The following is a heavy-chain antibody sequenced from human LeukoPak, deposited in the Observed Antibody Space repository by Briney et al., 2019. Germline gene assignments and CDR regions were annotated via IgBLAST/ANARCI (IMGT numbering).Heavy chain of an antibody. CDR1: GGSISSYY. Sequence: KSSETLSLTCTVSGGSISSYYWSWIRQPPGKGLEWIGYIYYSGSTNYNPSLKSRVTISVDTSKNQFSLKLSSVTAADTAVYYCARDQCSGGSCYPGWFDPWGQGTLVTVSS. D-gene: IGHD2-15*01. CDR2: IYYSGST. V-gene: IGHV4-59*01. J-gene: IGHJ5*02. CDR3: ARDQCSGGSCYPGWFDP.